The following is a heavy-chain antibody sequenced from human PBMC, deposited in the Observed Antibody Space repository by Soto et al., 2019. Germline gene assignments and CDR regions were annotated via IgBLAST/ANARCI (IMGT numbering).Heavy chain of an antibody. CDR2: IIPIFGTA. CDR1: GGTFSSYA. V-gene: IGHV1-69*13. Sequence: SVKVSCKASGGTFSSYAISWVRQAPGQGLEWMGGIIPIFGTANYAQKFQGRVTITADESTSTAYMELSSLRSEDTAVYYCARGRGSSSVPYYYYYGMDVWGQGTTVTV. J-gene: IGHJ6*02. D-gene: IGHD6-13*01. CDR3: ARGRGSSSVPYYYYYGMDV.